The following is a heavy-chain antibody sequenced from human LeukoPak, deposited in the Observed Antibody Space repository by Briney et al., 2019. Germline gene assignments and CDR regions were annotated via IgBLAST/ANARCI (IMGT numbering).Heavy chain of an antibody. J-gene: IGHJ4*02. D-gene: IGHD2-21*02. CDR2: ISGDGGTT. Sequence: GGSLRLSCAASGFTFDDYTMHWVRQPPGKGLEWVSLISGDGGTTYYADPVKGRFTISRDNSKNSLYLQMTSLRNEDTALYYCAKDRGGDRVIDHWGQGTLVTVSS. CDR1: GFTFDDYT. V-gene: IGHV3-43*02. CDR3: AKDRGGDRVIDH.